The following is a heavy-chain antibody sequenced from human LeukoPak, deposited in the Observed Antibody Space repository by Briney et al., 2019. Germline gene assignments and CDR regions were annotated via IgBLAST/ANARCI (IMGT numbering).Heavy chain of an antibody. V-gene: IGHV1-2*02. CDR1: GYTFTGYY. CDR2: INANSGGT. J-gene: IGHJ5*02. Sequence: ASVKVSCKASGYTFTGYYMHWVRQAPGQGLEWMGWINANSGGTKYAQKFQGRVTMTRDTSISTAYMELSSLRSDDTAVYYCARGRLGTWFGELKAWGQGTLVTVSS. CDR3: ARGRLGTWFGELKA. D-gene: IGHD3-10*01.